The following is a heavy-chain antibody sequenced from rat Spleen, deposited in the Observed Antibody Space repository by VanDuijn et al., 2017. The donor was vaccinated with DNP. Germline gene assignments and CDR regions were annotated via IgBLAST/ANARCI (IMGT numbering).Heavy chain of an antibody. Sequence: EVQLVESDGGLVQPGRSLKLSCAASGFIFSNYGMHWIRQAPTKGLEWVASISPSGGSTYYRDSVKGRFTISRDNAKSTLYLEMNSLRSEDTATYYCSRPSTGTTAGFAYWGQGTLVTVSS. D-gene: IGHD1-5*01. CDR2: ISPSGGST. CDR3: SRPSTGTTAGFAY. V-gene: IGHV5-19*01. CDR1: GFIFSNYG. J-gene: IGHJ3*01.